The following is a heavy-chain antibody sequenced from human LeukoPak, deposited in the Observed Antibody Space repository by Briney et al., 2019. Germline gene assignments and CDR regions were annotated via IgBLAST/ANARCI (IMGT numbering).Heavy chain of an antibody. CDR3: AASYCGGDCYRGNYYYYGMDV. V-gene: IGHV5-51*01. Sequence: GESLEISWKGSGYRFTSYWIGWVRQVPGKGLEWMGIIYPGDCDTRYSPSFQGQVTISADKSISTAYLQWSSLKASDTAMYYCAASYCGGDCYRGNYYYYGMDVWGQGTTVTVSS. CDR2: IYPGDCDT. D-gene: IGHD2-21*02. CDR1: GYRFTSYW. J-gene: IGHJ6*02.